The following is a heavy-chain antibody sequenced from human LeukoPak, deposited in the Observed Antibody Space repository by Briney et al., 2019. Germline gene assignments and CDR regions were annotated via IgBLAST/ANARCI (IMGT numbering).Heavy chain of an antibody. J-gene: IGHJ4*02. V-gene: IGHV1-18*04. CDR1: GYTFTSYG. CDR2: ISGHNGHT. CDR3: ARGPGVAVAGVFDY. D-gene: IGHD6-19*01. Sequence: ASVKVSCKASGYTFTSYGIDWVRQAPGQGLEWMGWISGHNGHTNYVQKMQGRVTMPTDTSTNTAYMELRNLTSDDTAVYYCARGPGVAVAGVFDYWGQGSLVTVSS.